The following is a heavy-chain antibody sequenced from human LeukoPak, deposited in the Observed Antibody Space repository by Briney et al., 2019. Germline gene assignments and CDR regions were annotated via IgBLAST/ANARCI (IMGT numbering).Heavy chain of an antibody. J-gene: IGHJ4*02. D-gene: IGHD5-18*01. CDR2: IYYSGST. CDR1: GGSISSSSYH. V-gene: IGHV4-39*07. Sequence: PSETLSLTCTVSGGSISSSSYHWGWIRQPPGKGLEWIGTIYYSGSTYYSPSLKSRVTISVDRSKNQFSLKLSSVTAADTAVYYCARGGYSYPYYFDYWGQGTLVTVSS. CDR3: ARGGYSYPYYFDY.